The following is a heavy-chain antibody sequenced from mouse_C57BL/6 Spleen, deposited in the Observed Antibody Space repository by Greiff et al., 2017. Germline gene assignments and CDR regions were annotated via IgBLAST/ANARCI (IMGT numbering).Heavy chain of an antibody. V-gene: IGHV1-55*01. D-gene: IGHD2-4*01. CDR3: ASPPYDYDGNWYFDV. J-gene: IGHJ1*03. CDR1: GYTFTSYW. CDR2: IYPGSGST. Sequence: VQLQQPGAELVKPGASVKMSCKASGYTFTSYWITWVKQRPGQGLEWIGDIYPGSGSTNYNEKFKSKATLTVDTSSSTAYMQLSSLTSEDSAVYYCASPPYDYDGNWYFDVWGTGTTVTVSS.